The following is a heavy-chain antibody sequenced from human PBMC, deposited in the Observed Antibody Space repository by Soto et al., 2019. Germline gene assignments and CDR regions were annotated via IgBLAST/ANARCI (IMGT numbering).Heavy chain of an antibody. CDR1: GYTFTSYG. CDR3: ARTGAVCGGDCFTFDY. V-gene: IGHV1-18*04. CDR2: ISAYNGNT. Sequence: QVQLVQSGAEVKKPGASVKVSCKASGYTFTSYGISWVRQDPGQGLEWMGWISAYNGNTNYAQKLKGRVTMTTDTSTSTAYMELRSLRSDDTAVYYWARTGAVCGGDCFTFDYWGQGTLVTVSS. J-gene: IGHJ4*02. D-gene: IGHD2-21*02.